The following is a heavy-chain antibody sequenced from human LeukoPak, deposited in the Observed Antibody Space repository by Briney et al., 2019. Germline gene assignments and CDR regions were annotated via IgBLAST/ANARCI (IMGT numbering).Heavy chain of an antibody. Sequence: ASVKVSCKASGGTFSSYAISWVRQAPGQGLEWMGCINPNSGGTNYAQKFQGRVTMTRDTSISTAYMELSRLRSDDTAVYYCARAGKGGGYSYGAICDYWGQGTLVTVSS. CDR2: INPNSGGT. D-gene: IGHD5-18*01. V-gene: IGHV1-2*02. CDR3: ARAGKGGGYSYGAICDY. CDR1: GGTFSSYA. J-gene: IGHJ4*02.